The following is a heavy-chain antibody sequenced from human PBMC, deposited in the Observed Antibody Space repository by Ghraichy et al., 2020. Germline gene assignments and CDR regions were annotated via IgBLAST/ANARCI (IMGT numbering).Heavy chain of an antibody. Sequence: ETLSLTCTVSGGSIRSYYWSWIRQFPGKGLEWIGYIHYSGGTKYNPSLKSRVTISVDTSKNQFSLKLSSVTAADMAVYYCARLMKSGWSLLAFDIWGQGTRVTVSS. CDR3: ARLMKSGWSLLAFDI. CDR1: GGSIRSYY. V-gene: IGHV4-59*08. CDR2: IHYSGGT. J-gene: IGHJ3*02. D-gene: IGHD6-19*01.